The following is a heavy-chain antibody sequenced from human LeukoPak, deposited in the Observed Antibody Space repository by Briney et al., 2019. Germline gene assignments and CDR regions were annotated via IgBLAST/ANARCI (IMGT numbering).Heavy chain of an antibody. D-gene: IGHD6-19*01. CDR2: ISGGST. Sequence: GGSLRLSCAASGFTVSSNEISWVRQAPGKGLEWVSSISGGSTNYARKGRLTISRDTSKNTLHLQMNSLRVEDTAVYYCARGAIPIAVAGTQTDYWGQGTLVTVSS. CDR3: ARGAIPIAVAGTQTDY. CDR1: GFTVSSNE. V-gene: IGHV3-38-3*01. J-gene: IGHJ4*02.